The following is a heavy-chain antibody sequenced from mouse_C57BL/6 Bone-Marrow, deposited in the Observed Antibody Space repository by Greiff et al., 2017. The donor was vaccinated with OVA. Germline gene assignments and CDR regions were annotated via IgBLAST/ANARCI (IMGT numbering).Heavy chain of an antibody. CDR1: GYTFTDYY. CDR3: ARGYPWYFGV. J-gene: IGHJ1*03. D-gene: IGHD2-14*01. Sequence: EVKLQQSGPELVKPGASVKISCKASGYTFTDYYMNWVKQSHGKSLEWIGDINPNNGGTSYNQKFKGKATLTVDKSSSTAYMELRSLTSEDSAVYYCARGYPWYFGVWGTGTTVTVSS. V-gene: IGHV1-26*01. CDR2: INPNNGGT.